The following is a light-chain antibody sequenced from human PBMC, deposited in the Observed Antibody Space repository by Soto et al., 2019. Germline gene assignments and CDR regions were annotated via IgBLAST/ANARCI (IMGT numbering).Light chain of an antibody. Sequence: DIQMTQSPSSLSASVGDRVTITCQASQDITNYLNWYQQKPGKAPKLLIYDASNLETGVPSRFSGSGSGTDFTLTISSLQPEDVATYYCQQYHRVPYTFGKGTKLEIK. CDR3: QQYHRVPYT. CDR1: QDITNY. V-gene: IGKV1-33*01. J-gene: IGKJ2*01. CDR2: DAS.